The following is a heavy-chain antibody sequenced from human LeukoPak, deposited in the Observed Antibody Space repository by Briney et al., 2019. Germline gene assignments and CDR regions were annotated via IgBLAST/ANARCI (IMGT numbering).Heavy chain of an antibody. J-gene: IGHJ4*02. CDR3: ATDIESSGKPFDY. CDR1: GGSFSAYY. V-gene: IGHV4-34*01. D-gene: IGHD1-26*01. Sequence: PSETLSLTCAVYGGSFSAYYWRWIRQPPGKGLEWIGEINHSGSTNYNPSLKSRVTISVDTSKNHFSLKLSSVTAAYAAVYYCATDIESSGKPFDYWGQGTLVTVSS. CDR2: INHSGST.